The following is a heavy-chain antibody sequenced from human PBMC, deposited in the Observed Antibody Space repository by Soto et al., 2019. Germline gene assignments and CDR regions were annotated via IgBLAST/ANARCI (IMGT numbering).Heavy chain of an antibody. Sequence: QVQLVESGGGVVQPGRSLRLSCAASGFTFSSYGMHWVRQAPGKGLEWVAVISYDGSNKYYADSVKGRFTISRDNSKNALYPQRNRLRAEETAVYYCAKDLLRPGRAYGMDVWGQGTTVTVSS. CDR3: AKDLLRPGRAYGMDV. D-gene: IGHD6-25*01. CDR2: ISYDGSNK. CDR1: GFTFSSYG. J-gene: IGHJ6*02. V-gene: IGHV3-30*18.